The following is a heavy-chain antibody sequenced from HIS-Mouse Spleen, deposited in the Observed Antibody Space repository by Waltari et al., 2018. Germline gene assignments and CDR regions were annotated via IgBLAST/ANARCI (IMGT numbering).Heavy chain of an antibody. D-gene: IGHD6-13*01. V-gene: IGHV4-39*07. CDR3: AREIPYSSSWYDWYFDL. J-gene: IGHJ2*01. CDR2: IYYSGST. CDR1: GGSISSRSSY. Sequence: QLQLQESGPGLVKPSETLSLTCTVPGGSISSRSSYWGRIRQPPGKGLGGIGSIYYSGSTYYNPSLKSRVTISVDTSKNQFSLKLSSVTAADTAVYYCAREIPYSSSWYDWYFDLWGRGTLVTVSS.